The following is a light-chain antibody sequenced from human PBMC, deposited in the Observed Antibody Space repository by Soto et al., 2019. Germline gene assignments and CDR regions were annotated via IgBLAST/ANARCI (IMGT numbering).Light chain of an antibody. J-gene: IGKJ1*01. CDR2: GTS. V-gene: IGKV3-20*01. CDR1: QNIHNN. CDR3: QHYGDSSWT. Sequence: EIVMTQSPATLSVSPGERATLSCRASQNIHNNLAWFQQKPGQAPRLLIFGTSNRAPGIPDRFSGSGSGTDFTLTISRLEPDDFAVYYCQHYGDSSWTFGQGTKVEIK.